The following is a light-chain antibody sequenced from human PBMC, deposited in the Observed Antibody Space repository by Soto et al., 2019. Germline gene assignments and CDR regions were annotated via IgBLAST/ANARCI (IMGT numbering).Light chain of an antibody. CDR3: QQYGSSHT. CDR1: QSVSSSY. V-gene: IGKV3-20*01. Sequence: EIVLTQSPGTLFLSPGERATLSCRASQSVSSSYLAWYQQKPGPAPRPLIYGASSRATGIPDRFSGSGSATDFTLTISRLEPEDFAVYYCQQYGSSHTFGQGTRLEIK. J-gene: IGKJ5*01. CDR2: GAS.